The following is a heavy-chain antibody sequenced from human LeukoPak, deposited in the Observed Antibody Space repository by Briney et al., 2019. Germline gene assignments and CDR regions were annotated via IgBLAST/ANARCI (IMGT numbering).Heavy chain of an antibody. V-gene: IGHV4-34*01. D-gene: IGHD3-10*01. Sequence: SETLSLTCAVYGGSFSGYYWTWIHQPPGKGLEWIGEINHGGSTNYNPSLKSRVTISVDTSKNQFSLNLSSVTASDTAVYYCVRRLLLSRAGDFDIWNQGTMVTVSS. CDR3: VRRLLLSRAGDFDI. CDR2: INHGGST. J-gene: IGHJ3*02. CDR1: GGSFSGYY.